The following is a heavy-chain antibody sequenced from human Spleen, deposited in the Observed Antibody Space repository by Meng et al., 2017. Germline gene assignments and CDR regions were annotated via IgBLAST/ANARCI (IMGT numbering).Heavy chain of an antibody. CDR2: ISSSGNTI. V-gene: IGHV3-48*03. CDR3: ARVPNDHYYGSGSYYNDY. D-gene: IGHD3-10*01. J-gene: IGHJ4*02. CDR1: GFTFSSYE. Sequence: GESLKISCAASGFTFSSYEMNWVRQAPGKGLEWVSYISSSGNTIYYADSVKGRFTISRDNAKNSLYLQMNSLGAEDTAVYYCARVPNDHYYGSGSYYNDYWGQGTLVTVSS.